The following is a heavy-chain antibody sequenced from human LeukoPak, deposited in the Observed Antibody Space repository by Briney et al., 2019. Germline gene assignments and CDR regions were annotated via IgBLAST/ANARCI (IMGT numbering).Heavy chain of an antibody. CDR1: GGSISSSSYY. Sequence: SETLSLTCTVSGGSISSSSYYCGWIRQPPGKGLEGIGSIYYSGSTYDNPSTKSRVTISVDTSKNPFSLKLSSVTAADTAVYYCARDGHRATTVTFFDYWGQGTLVTVSS. CDR3: ARDGHRATTVTFFDY. V-gene: IGHV4-39*07. J-gene: IGHJ4*02. CDR2: IYYSGST. D-gene: IGHD4-17*01.